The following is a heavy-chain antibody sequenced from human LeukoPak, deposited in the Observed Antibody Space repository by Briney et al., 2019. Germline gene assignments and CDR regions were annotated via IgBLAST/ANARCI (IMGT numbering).Heavy chain of an antibody. CDR2: IPYSGST. J-gene: IGHJ3*02. CDR3: ARRDDAFDI. CDR1: GGSISSHY. V-gene: IGHV4-59*11. Sequence: SETLSFTCIVSGGSISSHYWTWIRQPPGKGLEWVGYIPYSGSTSYNPSLKSRVTISVDTSKNQFSLKLSSVTAADTAVYYCARRDDAFDIWGQGTMVAVSS.